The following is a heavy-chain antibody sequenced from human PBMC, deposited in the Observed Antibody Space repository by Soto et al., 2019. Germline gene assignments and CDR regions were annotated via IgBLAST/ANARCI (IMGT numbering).Heavy chain of an antibody. CDR3: AREIDYYDSSGYYTSVHHAFDI. V-gene: IGHV3-48*02. CDR2: ISSISSTL. Sequence: PGGSLRLSCAASGFTFDTYSMNWVRQAPGKGLEWVSYISSISSTLYYADSVKGRFTISRDNAKNLMYLQMNSLRDEDTAVYYCAREIDYYDSSGYYTSVHHAFDIWGQGTMVT. J-gene: IGHJ3*02. D-gene: IGHD3-22*01. CDR1: GFTFDTYS.